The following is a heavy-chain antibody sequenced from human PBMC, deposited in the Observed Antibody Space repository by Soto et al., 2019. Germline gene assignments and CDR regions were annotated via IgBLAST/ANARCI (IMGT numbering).Heavy chain of an antibody. J-gene: IGHJ6*02. CDR1: GYTFTSYY. Sequence: ASVKVSCKASGYTFTSYYMHWVRQAPGQGPEWMGIINPSGGSTSYAQKFQGRVTMTRDTSTSTVYMELSSLRSEDTAVYYCARDVVYYYDSSGYYSYGMDVWGQGTTVTVSS. CDR2: INPSGGST. CDR3: ARDVVYYYDSSGYYSYGMDV. V-gene: IGHV1-46*01. D-gene: IGHD3-22*01.